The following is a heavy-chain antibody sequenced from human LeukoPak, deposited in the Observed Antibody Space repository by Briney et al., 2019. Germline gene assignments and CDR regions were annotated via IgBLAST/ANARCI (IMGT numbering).Heavy chain of an antibody. J-gene: IGHJ4*02. CDR3: ARSTMIANNYFDY. CDR1: GGTFSSYA. D-gene: IGHD3-22*01. V-gene: IGHV1-69*13. CDR2: IIPIFGTA. Sequence: RASVKVSCKASGGTFSSYAISWVRQAPGQGLEWMVGIIPIFGTANYAQKFQGRVTVTADESTSTAYMELSSLKSEDTAVYYCARSTMIANNYFDYWGQGTLVTVSS.